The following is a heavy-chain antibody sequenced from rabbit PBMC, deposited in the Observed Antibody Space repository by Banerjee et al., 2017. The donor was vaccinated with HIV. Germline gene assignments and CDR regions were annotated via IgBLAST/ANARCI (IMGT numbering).Heavy chain of an antibody. CDR1: GFSFSSSYW. J-gene: IGHJ4*01. CDR3: ARWVSGGDDFSL. D-gene: IGHD1-1*01. V-gene: IGHV1S45*01. CDR2: IDAGSSGSI. Sequence: QEQLEESGGDLVKPEGSLTLTCTASGFSFSSSYWICWVRQAPGKGLEWIACIDAGSSGSIGYASWAKGRFTISKTSSTTVTLQMTSLTAADTATYFCARWVSGGDDFSLWGQGTLVTVS.